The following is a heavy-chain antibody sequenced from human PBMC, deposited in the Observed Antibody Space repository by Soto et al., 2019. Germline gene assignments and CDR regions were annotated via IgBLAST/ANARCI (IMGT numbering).Heavy chain of an antibody. V-gene: IGHV1-2*04. D-gene: IGHD3-10*01. Sequence: QVQLVQSGAEVKKPGASVKVSCKASGYTFTGYYMHWVRQAPGQGLEWMGWINPNSGGTNYAQKFQGWFTMTRDTSISTAYMELSRLRSDDTAVYYCARSTMVRGVTYYFDYWGQGTLVTVSS. CDR2: INPNSGGT. CDR3: ARSTMVRGVTYYFDY. J-gene: IGHJ4*02. CDR1: GYTFTGYY.